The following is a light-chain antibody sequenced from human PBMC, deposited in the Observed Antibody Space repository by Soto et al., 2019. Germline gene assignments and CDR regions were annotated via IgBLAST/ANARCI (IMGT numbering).Light chain of an antibody. CDR1: SSDVGGFNY. Sequence: QSVLTQPASVSGSPGQSITISRTGTSSDVGGFNYVSWYQQHPGKVPKVMIYDVSSRPSGVSNRFSGSKSGNTASLTISGLQAEDEADYYCNSYTTSGTWVFGGGTKLTVL. V-gene: IGLV2-14*01. J-gene: IGLJ3*02. CDR2: DVS. CDR3: NSYTTSGTWV.